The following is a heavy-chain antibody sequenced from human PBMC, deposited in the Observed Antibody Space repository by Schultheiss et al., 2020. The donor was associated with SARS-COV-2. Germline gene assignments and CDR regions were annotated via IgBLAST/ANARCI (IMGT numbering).Heavy chain of an antibody. CDR3: AAFPSVVAAFDY. V-gene: IGHV3-48*04. CDR1: GFTFSSYG. CDR2: ISSSGSTI. J-gene: IGHJ4*02. D-gene: IGHD2-15*01. Sequence: GESLKISCAASGFTFSSYGMHWVRQAPGKGLEWVSYISSSGSTIYYADSVKGRFTISRDNAKNSLYLQMNSLRAEDTAVYYCAAFPSVVAAFDYWGQGTLVTVSS.